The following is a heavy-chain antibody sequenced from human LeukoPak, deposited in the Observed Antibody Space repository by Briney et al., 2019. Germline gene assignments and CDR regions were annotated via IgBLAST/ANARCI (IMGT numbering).Heavy chain of an antibody. CDR3: ASTFPYCGSGTCAL. CDR1: GFTFSSYS. CDR2: ISSSSSYI. D-gene: IGHD2-21*01. V-gene: IGHV3-21*01. J-gene: IGHJ4*02. Sequence: GGSLRLSCAASGFTFSSYSMNWVRQAPGKGLEWVSSISSSSSYIYYADSVKGRFSISRDNAKNSLFLQMRSLRAEDTAMYYCASTFPYCGSGTCALGGQGNLVTVSS.